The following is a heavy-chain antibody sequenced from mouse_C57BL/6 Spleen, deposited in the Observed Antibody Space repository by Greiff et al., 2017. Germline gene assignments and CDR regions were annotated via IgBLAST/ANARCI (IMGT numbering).Heavy chain of an antibody. CDR3: AKQGDDGYSWFAD. Sequence: VHLVESGPGLVAPSQSLSITCTVSGFSLTSYGVDWVRQPPGKGLEWLGVIWGGGSTNYNSALMSRLSIRKDNSKSQVFLKMNSLQADDTAMYYGAKQGDDGYSWFADWGKGTLVTVSA. V-gene: IGHV2-9*01. CDR1: GFSLTSYG. CDR2: IWGGGST. J-gene: IGHJ3*01. D-gene: IGHD2-3*01.